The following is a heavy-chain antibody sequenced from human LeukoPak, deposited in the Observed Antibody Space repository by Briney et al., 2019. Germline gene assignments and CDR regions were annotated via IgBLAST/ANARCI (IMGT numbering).Heavy chain of an antibody. J-gene: IGHJ4*02. CDR2: IYHSGST. D-gene: IGHD3-3*01. Sequence: SETLSLTCAVSGYSISSGYYWSWIRQPPGKGLEWIGSIYHSGSTYYNPSLKSRVTISVDTSKNQFSLKLSSVTAADTAVYYCARHTYYDFWSAHNPTLFDYWGQGTLVTVSS. V-gene: IGHV4-38-2*01. CDR1: GYSISSGYY. CDR3: ARHTYYDFWSAHNPTLFDY.